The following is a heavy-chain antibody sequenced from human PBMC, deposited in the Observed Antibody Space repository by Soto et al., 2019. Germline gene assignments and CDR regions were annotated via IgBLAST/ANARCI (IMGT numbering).Heavy chain of an antibody. CDR1: GFTFSNAW. CDR2: IKSKTDGGTT. J-gene: IGHJ4*02. D-gene: IGHD3-22*01. Sequence: GGSLRLSCAASGFTFSNAWMNWVRQAPGKGLEWVGRIKSKTDGGTTDYAAPVKGRFTISRDDSKNTLYLQMNSLKTEDTAVYYCTVPYDSSGYMPDYWGQGTLVTVSS. V-gene: IGHV3-15*07. CDR3: TVPYDSSGYMPDY.